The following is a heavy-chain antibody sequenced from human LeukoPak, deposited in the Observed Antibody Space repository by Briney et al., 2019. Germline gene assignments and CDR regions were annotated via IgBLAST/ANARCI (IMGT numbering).Heavy chain of an antibody. CDR1: GGSLSGYY. D-gene: IGHD2-21*02. CDR2: INHSGST. V-gene: IGHV4-34*01. Sequence: SETLSLTCAVYGGSLSGYYWSWIRQAPGKGLEWIGEINHSGSTTYNPSLKSRVTMSVDMSRNQFSLKLSSVTAADTAVYYCARDPTAVVVTLGKHYGMDVWGQGTTVTVSS. J-gene: IGHJ6*02. CDR3: ARDPTAVVVTLGKHYGMDV.